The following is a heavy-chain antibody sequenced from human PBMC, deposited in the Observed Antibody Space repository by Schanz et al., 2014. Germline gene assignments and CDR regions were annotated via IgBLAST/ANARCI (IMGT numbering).Heavy chain of an antibody. CDR1: GFTFRDYY. Sequence: QLVGSGGGLVKPGGSLRLSCAASGFTFRDYYMSWIRQAPGKGLEWVSGISGSGGSTYYADSVKGRFTISRDNSKNTLYLQMNSLSADDTAVYYCARDSRPNYDFLTAYYSIDYWGQGTLVTVSS. J-gene: IGHJ4*02. D-gene: IGHD3-9*01. CDR3: ARDSRPNYDFLTAYYSIDY. V-gene: IGHV3-11*04. CDR2: ISGSGGST.